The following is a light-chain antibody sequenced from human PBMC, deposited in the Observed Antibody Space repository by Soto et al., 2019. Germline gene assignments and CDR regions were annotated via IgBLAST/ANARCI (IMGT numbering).Light chain of an antibody. Sequence: QSALTQPASVSGSPGQSITISCIGTSSDIGNYNLVSWYQQYPGKAPKLMIYEDSRRPSGVSNRFSGSKSANTASLTISGLQAEDEADYYCCSYAGGNTYVFGTGTKVTVL. J-gene: IGLJ1*01. CDR1: SSDIGNYNL. V-gene: IGLV2-23*01. CDR3: CSYAGGNTYV. CDR2: EDS.